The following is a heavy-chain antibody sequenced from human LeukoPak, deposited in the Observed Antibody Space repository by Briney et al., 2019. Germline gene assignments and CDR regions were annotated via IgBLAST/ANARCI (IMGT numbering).Heavy chain of an antibody. J-gene: IGHJ4*02. CDR3: ARRQGCSSSSCPPDS. CDR1: GSRFTTYW. CDR2: IYPGDTDT. D-gene: IGHD2-2*01. V-gene: IGHV5-51*01. Sequence: GKPLNSSSRASGSRFTTYWSGWVRKPPGKGLEWMGIIYPGDTDTSYSPSFQGQVTMSAAKSINTAYLQWSSLKASDTAMYYCARRQGCSSSSCPPDSWGQGTLVTVSS.